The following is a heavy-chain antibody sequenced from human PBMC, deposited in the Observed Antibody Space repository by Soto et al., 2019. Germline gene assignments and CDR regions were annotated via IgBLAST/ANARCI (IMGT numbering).Heavy chain of an antibody. CDR3: EGVAKFRGMHV. Sequence: SRSLFLTFVISGNSVPSNSAAWIWIRQSPSRGLEWLGRTYYRSKWYNDYAVSVKSRITINPDTSKIQFSLHFDSVIPEDTAVYDWEGVAKFRGMHVWGQGTLVTVSS. CDR2: TYYRSKWYN. CDR1: GNSVPSNSAA. V-gene: IGHV6-1*01. J-gene: IGHJ6*02.